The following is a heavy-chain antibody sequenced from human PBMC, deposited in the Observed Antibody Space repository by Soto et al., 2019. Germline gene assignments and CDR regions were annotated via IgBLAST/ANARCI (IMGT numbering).Heavy chain of an antibody. V-gene: IGHV4-59*08. CDR2: IYFGGTT. CDR3: ARLGGFFQALDS. J-gene: IGHJ4*02. CDR1: GGSISPYY. D-gene: IGHD2-15*01. Sequence: SETLSLTCTVSGGSISPYYWSWIRQPPGKGLEWIGYIYFGGTTKYNPSLKSRVSMSVDTSKNQFSLKLTSVTAADTAVYYCARLGGFFQALDSWGQGTLVTVSS.